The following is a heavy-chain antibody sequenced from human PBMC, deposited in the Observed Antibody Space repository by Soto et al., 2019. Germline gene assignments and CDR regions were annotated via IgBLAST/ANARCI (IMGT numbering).Heavy chain of an antibody. CDR1: GFTFSRYG. D-gene: IGHD6-13*01. J-gene: IGHJ6*02. CDR3: AKWGSSSWSDYYYSGMDV. CDR2: ISYDGSNK. V-gene: IGHV3-30*18. Sequence: LRLSCAASGFTFSRYGMHWVRQAPGKGLEWVAVISYDGSNKYYADSVKGRFTISRDNSKNTLYLQMNSLGAEDTAVYYCAKWGSSSWSDYYYSGMDVWGQGTTVTVSS.